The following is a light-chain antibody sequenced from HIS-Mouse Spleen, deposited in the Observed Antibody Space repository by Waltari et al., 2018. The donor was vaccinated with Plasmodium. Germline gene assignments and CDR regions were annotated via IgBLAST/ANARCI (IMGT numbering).Light chain of an antibody. Sequence: QPALTQPPSASGSPGQSVTISCNGTSSDVGGYNYVSWYQQHPGKAPKLMIYEVSKRPSGFPDRFSGSKSGNTASLTVSGLQAEDEADYYCSSYAGSNNLVFGGGTKLTVL. CDR2: EVS. CDR3: SSYAGSNNLV. J-gene: IGLJ2*01. V-gene: IGLV2-8*01. CDR1: SSDVGGYNY.